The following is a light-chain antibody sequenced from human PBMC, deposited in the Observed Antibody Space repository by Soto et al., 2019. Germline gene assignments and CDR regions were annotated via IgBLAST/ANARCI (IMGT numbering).Light chain of an antibody. V-gene: IGLV1-40*01. Sequence: QSVLTHPPSVSGARGQRVTISCTGNSCNIGAGYDVHWYQQRPGTTPTLLIYGTKTRPSGVPDLFSGSTSGTSAYLAISGLQAEDEAEYYCQSYDSSLSISYVIGTGTKVTVL. CDR3: QSYDSSLSISYV. CDR1: SCNIGAGYD. J-gene: IGLJ1*01. CDR2: GTK.